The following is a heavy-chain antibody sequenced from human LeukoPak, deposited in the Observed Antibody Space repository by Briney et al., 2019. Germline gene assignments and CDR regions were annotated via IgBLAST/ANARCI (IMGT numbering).Heavy chain of an antibody. Sequence: GGSLRLSCAASGFTFSTCAMNWVRQAPGKGLEWVSSTFQGGGEIHYADSVRGRFTISRDNSRSTLFLQMNSLRGEDTAIYYCATYRQVMLPFESWGQGTLVTVSS. V-gene: IGHV3-23*01. CDR3: ATYRQVMLPFES. J-gene: IGHJ4*02. CDR2: TFQGGGEI. D-gene: IGHD5-18*01. CDR1: GFTFSTCA.